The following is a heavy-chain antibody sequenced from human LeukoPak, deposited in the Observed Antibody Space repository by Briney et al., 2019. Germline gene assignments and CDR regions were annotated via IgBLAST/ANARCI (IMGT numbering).Heavy chain of an antibody. CDR3: AKPLVVVPAAIRHFDY. V-gene: IGHV3-30*18. CDR2: ISYDGSNK. Sequence: GRSLRLSCAASGFTFSSYGMHWVRQAPGKGLEWVAVISYDGSNKYYADSVKGRFTISRDNSKNTLYLQMNSLRAEDTAVYYCAKPLVVVPAAIRHFDYWGQGTLVTVSS. D-gene: IGHD2-2*01. CDR1: GFTFSSYG. J-gene: IGHJ4*02.